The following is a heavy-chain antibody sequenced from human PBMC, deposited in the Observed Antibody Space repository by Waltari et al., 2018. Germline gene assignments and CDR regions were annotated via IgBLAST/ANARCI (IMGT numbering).Heavy chain of an antibody. D-gene: IGHD6-13*01. Sequence: QVQLVQSGVEVRKPGASVKVSCTASGYTFTNYGVSWVRQAPGQRLEWMGWISAHSGDTKYAQNVQDRVSLTTDSATSTAYMILRRLRSDDTAVYYCVRADSSSWDDAFHIWGQGTVVTVSS. V-gene: IGHV1-18*01. CDR3: VRADSSSWDDAFHI. J-gene: IGHJ3*02. CDR1: GYTFTNYG. CDR2: ISAHSGDT.